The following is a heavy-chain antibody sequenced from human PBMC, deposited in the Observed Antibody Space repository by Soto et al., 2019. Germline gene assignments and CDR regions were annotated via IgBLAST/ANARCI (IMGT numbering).Heavy chain of an antibody. D-gene: IGHD3-16*02. CDR2: ISGSGYTSDTGPTI. CDR3: ARVSQSFIEYFQH. J-gene: IGHJ1*01. V-gene: IGHV3-48*03. CDR1: GFTFSSYE. Sequence: EVQLVESGGGSVQPGGSLRLSCAASGFTFSSYEMIWVRQAPGKGLEWVSYISGSGYTSDTGPTIHYADSVKGRFTISRNNGKNSLYLQMNSLRVEDTAVYYCARVSQSFIEYFQHWGQGTLVTVSS.